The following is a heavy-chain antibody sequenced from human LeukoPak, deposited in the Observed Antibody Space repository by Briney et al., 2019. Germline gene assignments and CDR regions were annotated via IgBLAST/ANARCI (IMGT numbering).Heavy chain of an antibody. CDR1: GYTFTSYG. CDR3: ARDGLLWFVGAYLDV. D-gene: IGHD3-10*01. CDR2: ISAYNGNT. V-gene: IGHV1-18*01. J-gene: IGHJ6*03. Sequence: GASVKVSCMASGYTFTSYGISWVRQAPGQGLEWMGWISAYNGNTNYAQKLQGRVTMTTDTSTSTAYMELRSLRSDDTAVYYCARDGLLWFVGAYLDVWGKGTTVTVSS.